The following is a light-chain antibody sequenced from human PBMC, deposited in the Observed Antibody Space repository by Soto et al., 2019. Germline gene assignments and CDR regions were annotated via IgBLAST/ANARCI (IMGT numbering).Light chain of an antibody. Sequence: QSVLTQPPSASGSPGQSVTLSCTGTSSDVGYYNYVSWYQQHPGKAPKLMIYEVSKRPSGVPDRFSGSKSGNTASLTVSGLQAEDEADYYCSSNAGSNNLVFGGGTKLTVL. V-gene: IGLV2-8*01. CDR1: SSDVGYYNY. J-gene: IGLJ2*01. CDR3: SSNAGSNNLV. CDR2: EVS.